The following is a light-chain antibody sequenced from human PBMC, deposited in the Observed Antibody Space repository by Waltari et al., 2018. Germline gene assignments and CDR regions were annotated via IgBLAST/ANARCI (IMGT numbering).Light chain of an antibody. Sequence: DIQMTQSPSSLSASVGDRAIITCRASQAISIYLNWYQQKPGKAPNLLIYAASTLQRGIPSRFSGSGSGTHFTLTISCLQPEDFATYYCQHSYTTPLTFGGGTKVEI. J-gene: IGKJ4*01. CDR1: QAISIY. CDR2: AAS. CDR3: QHSYTTPLT. V-gene: IGKV1-39*01.